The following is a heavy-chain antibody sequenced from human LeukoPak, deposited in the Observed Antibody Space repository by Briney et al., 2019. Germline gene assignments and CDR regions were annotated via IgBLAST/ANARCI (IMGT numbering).Heavy chain of an antibody. CDR2: IKPDGSET. J-gene: IGHJ4*02. CDR3: ARHPLIMAGDGDFDY. D-gene: IGHD4/OR15-4a*01. V-gene: IGHV3-7*01. Sequence: GGSLRLSCAASGFSFSEYWMSWVRQAPGKGLEWVANIKPDGSETYYLASVRGRFSISRDNAKNSLYLEMNSLRAEDTAMYYCARHPLIMAGDGDFDYWGQGTLVTVSS. CDR1: GFSFSEYW.